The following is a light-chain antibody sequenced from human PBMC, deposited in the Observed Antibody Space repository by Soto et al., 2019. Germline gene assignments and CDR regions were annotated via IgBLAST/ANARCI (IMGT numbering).Light chain of an antibody. CDR3: QHYNSYPFT. Sequence: DIQMTQSPSSLSASVGDRVTITCRASQGISNHLAWFQQKPGKAPKSLIYGASNLQSGVPSKFSGSGSGTDFTLPISSLQPEDFATYYCQHYNSYPFTFGPGTKVDIK. CDR2: GAS. V-gene: IGKV1-16*02. CDR1: QGISNH. J-gene: IGKJ3*01.